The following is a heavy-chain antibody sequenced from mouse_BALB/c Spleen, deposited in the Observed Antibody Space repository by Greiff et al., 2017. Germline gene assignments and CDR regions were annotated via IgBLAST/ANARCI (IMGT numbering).Heavy chain of an antibody. Sequence: DVMLVESGGDLVKPGGSLKLSCAASGFTFSSYGMSWVRQTPDKRLEWVATISSGGSYTYYPDSVKGRFTISRDNAKNTLYLQMSSLKSEDTAMYYCARHYGNYETWFAYWGQGTLVTVSA. V-gene: IGHV5-6*02. J-gene: IGHJ3*01. CDR1: GFTFSSYG. CDR3: ARHYGNYETWFAY. CDR2: ISSGGSYT. D-gene: IGHD2-1*01.